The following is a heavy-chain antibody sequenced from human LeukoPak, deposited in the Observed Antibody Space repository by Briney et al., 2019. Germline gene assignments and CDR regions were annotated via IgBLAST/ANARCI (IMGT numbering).Heavy chain of an antibody. CDR2: ISYDGSNK. J-gene: IGHJ4*02. CDR1: GFTFSSYA. V-gene: IGHV3-30-3*01. Sequence: PGGSLRLSCAASGFTFSSYAMHWVRQAPGKGLEWVAVISYDGSNKYYADSVKGRFTISRDNSKNTLYLQMDSLRAEATAVYYCARGNVGATTYLDYWGQGTLVTVSS. CDR3: ARGNVGATTYLDY. D-gene: IGHD1-26*01.